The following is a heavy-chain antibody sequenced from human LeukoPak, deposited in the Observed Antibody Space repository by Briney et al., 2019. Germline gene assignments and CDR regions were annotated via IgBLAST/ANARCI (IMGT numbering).Heavy chain of an antibody. V-gene: IGHV4-34*01. CDR3: ARGRTDYYGSGSNIDY. CDR1: GGSFSGYY. Sequence: PSETLSLTCAVYGGSFSGYYWSWIRQPPGKGLELIGEINHSGSTNYNPSLKSRVTISVDTSKNQFSLKLSSVTAADTAVYYCARGRTDYYGSGSNIDYWGQGTLVTVSS. J-gene: IGHJ4*02. CDR2: INHSGST. D-gene: IGHD3-10*01.